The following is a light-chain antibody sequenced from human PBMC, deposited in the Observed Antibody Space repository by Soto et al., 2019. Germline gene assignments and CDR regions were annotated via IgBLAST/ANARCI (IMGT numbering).Light chain of an antibody. CDR2: AAS. Sequence: DIQMTQSPSSLSASVGDRVTITCRASQGISNFLACYQQQPGKVPKLLIYAASTLQSGVPSRFSGSGSGTDFTTPISSRQAEDVVTYYCQKYSSPPCTFGPGTKVDIK. CDR1: QGISNF. CDR3: QKYSSPPCT. J-gene: IGKJ3*01. V-gene: IGKV1-27*01.